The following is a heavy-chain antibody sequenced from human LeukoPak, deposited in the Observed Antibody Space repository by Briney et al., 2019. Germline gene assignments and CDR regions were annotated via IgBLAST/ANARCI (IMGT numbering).Heavy chain of an antibody. CDR3: ARVLYSNGDYSDY. CDR1: GFTFSNYW. D-gene: IGHD1-1*01. J-gene: IGHJ4*02. V-gene: IGHV3-7*01. Sequence: GGSLRLSCAASGFTFSNYWMTWVRQAPGKGLEGVANINQDGSEKYYVDSVMGRFTISRDNAKNSLYLQMNSLRAEDTAVYYCARVLYSNGDYSDYWGQGTLVTVSS. CDR2: INQDGSEK.